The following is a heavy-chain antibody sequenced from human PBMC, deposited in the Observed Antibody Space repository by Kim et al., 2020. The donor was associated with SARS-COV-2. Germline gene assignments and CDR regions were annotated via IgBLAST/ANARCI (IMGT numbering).Heavy chain of an antibody. Sequence: GGSLRLSCAASGFTFSSYSMNWVRQAPGKGLEWVSSISSSSSYIYYADSVKGRFTISRDNAKNSLYLQMNSLRDEDTAVYYCVVFAFSLGELSHNNKDLDYWGQGTLVTVSS. CDR2: ISSSSSYI. V-gene: IGHV3-21*01. D-gene: IGHD3-16*02. CDR1: GFTFSSYS. CDR3: VVFAFSLGELSHNNKDLDY. J-gene: IGHJ4*02.